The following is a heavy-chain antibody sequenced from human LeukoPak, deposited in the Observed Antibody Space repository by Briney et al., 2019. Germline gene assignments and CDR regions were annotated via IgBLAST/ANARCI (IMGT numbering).Heavy chain of an antibody. CDR3: ARVGYYDSSGNNWFDP. Sequence: SQTLSFTCTVSGVSISSSHWSWIRQPAGKGLEWIGRLHTSGTTNYNPSLKSRVTMSVDTSKNQFSLKLSSVTAADTAVYYCARVGYYDSSGNNWFDPWGQGTLVTVSS. CDR2: LHTSGTT. D-gene: IGHD3-22*01. CDR1: GVSISSSH. J-gene: IGHJ5*02. V-gene: IGHV4-4*07.